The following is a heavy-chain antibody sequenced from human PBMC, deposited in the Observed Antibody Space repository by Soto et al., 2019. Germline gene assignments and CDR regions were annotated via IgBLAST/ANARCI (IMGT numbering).Heavy chain of an antibody. D-gene: IGHD1-1*01. CDR1: GYTFTSYG. Sequence: QVHLVQSGAEVKKPGASVKVSCKGSGYTFTSYGITWVRQAPGQGLEWMGWISAHNGNTNYAQKLQGRVTVTRDTSTSTAYMGLRSLRSDDTDVYYCARGRYGDYWGQGALVTVSS. CDR3: ARGRYGDY. J-gene: IGHJ4*02. CDR2: ISAHNGNT. V-gene: IGHV1-18*01.